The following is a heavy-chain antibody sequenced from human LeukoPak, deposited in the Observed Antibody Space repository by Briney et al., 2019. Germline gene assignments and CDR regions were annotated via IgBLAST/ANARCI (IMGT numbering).Heavy chain of an antibody. J-gene: IGHJ3*02. CDR2: ISSSGSTI. Sequence: GGSLRLSCAASGFTFSDYYMSWIRQAPGKGLEWVSYISSSGSTIYYADSVKGRFTISRDNAKNSLYLQMNSLRAEDTAVYYCATLWPASGSYLDAFDIWGQGTMVTVSS. V-gene: IGHV3-11*01. CDR3: ATLWPASGSYLDAFDI. D-gene: IGHD1-26*01. CDR1: GFTFSDYY.